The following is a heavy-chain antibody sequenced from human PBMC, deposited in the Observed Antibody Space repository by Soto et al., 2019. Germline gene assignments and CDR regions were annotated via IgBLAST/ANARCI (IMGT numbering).Heavy chain of an antibody. V-gene: IGHV3-23*01. CDR1: GFTFSSYA. J-gene: IGHJ6*02. Sequence: PGGSLRLSCAASGFTFSSYAMSWVRQAPGKGLEWVSAISGSGGSTYYANSVKGRFTISRDNSKNTLYLQMNSLRAEDTAVYYCAKTYRRTRPYYYYGMDVWGQGTTVTVSS. CDR3: AKTYRRTRPYYYYGMDV. CDR2: ISGSGGST.